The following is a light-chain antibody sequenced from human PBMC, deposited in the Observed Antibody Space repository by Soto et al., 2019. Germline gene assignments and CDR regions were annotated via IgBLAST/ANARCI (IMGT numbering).Light chain of an antibody. V-gene: IGLV2-14*01. CDR2: EVS. J-gene: IGLJ2*01. CDR1: SSDVGGYNY. CDR3: SSYTSSSTLVV. Sequence: QSALTQTASVSGSPGQSITISCTGTSSDVGGYNYVSWYQQHPGKAPKLMIYEVSNRPSGVSNRFSGSKSGNTASLTNSGLQAEDEADYYCSSYTSSSTLVVFGGGTKLTVL.